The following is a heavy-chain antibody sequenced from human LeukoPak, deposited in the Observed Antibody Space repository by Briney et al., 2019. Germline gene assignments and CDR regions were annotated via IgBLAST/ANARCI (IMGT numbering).Heavy chain of an antibody. D-gene: IGHD1-26*01. CDR2: IQRKSDGETT. CDR3: STGGGTYSLGA. J-gene: IGHJ5*02. V-gene: IGHV3-15*01. CDR1: EFTVTNAR. Sequence: PGGSLRLSCAASEFTVTNARMTWVRQTPGKGLEWVGHIQRKSDGETTDYAAPVKDRFTISRDDSKNTLYLQMNSLKTEDTAVYYCSTGGGTYSLGAWGQGTLVIVSS.